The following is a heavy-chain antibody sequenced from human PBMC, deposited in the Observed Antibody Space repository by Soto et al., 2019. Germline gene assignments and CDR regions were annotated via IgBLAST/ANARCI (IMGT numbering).Heavy chain of an antibody. CDR3: ARKGPELLPFDI. D-gene: IGHD1-26*01. Sequence: SGPTLVNPTQTLTLTCTFSGLSHSTIGEGVGWVRQPPGKALEWLALIYWDDDKRYSPSLKSRLTITKDTSKNQVVLTMTNMDPVDTATSYCARKGPELLPFDIWGQGTMVTVSS. V-gene: IGHV2-5*02. J-gene: IGHJ3*02. CDR1: GLSHSTIGEG. CDR2: IYWDDDK.